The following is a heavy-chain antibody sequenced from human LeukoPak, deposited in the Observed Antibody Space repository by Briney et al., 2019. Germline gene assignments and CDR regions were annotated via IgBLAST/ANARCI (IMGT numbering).Heavy chain of an antibody. CDR3: ARGRQDVTMIVVVMTAVSYYLDV. CDR2: MNPSGST. D-gene: IGHD3-22*01. V-gene: IGHV4-34*01. Sequence: SETLSLTCAVYGGSFSGYYWTWIRQTPEKGLEWIGEMNPSGSTSYNPSLKSRVTISVDPSKNQFSLKLSSVTAADMAVYYCARGRQDVTMIVVVMTAVSYYLDVWGKGTTVTVS. J-gene: IGHJ6*03. CDR1: GGSFSGYY.